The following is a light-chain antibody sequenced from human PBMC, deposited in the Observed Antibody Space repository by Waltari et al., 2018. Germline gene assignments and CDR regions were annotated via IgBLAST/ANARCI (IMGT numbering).Light chain of an antibody. CDR3: MQARQTPWT. Sequence: DIVMTQSPLSLPVSPGEPASISCRPSQSLLHSSGYTFLDWYLQKPGQSPQLLIYLVSNRASGVPDRFRGSGSGTDFTLKISRVEAEDVGVYYCMQARQTPWTFGQGTKVEIK. CDR1: QSLLHSSGYTF. CDR2: LVS. J-gene: IGKJ1*01. V-gene: IGKV2-28*01.